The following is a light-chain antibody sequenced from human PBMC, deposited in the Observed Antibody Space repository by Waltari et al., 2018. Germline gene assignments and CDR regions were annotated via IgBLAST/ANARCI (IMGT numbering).Light chain of an antibody. V-gene: IGKV1-5*03. CDR3: QQYNSYSFT. J-gene: IGKJ3*01. CDR2: KAS. CDR1: QTIGNW. Sequence: DIQMTQSPSTLSASVGDRVTITCRASQTIGNWLAWYQQKPGKAPKLLIYKASSLLSGVPSRFSGSGSGTEFTLTISSLQPDDFATYYCQQYNSYSFTFGPGTTVDIK.